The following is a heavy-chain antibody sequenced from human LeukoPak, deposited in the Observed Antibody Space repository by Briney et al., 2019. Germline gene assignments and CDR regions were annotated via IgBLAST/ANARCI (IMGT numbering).Heavy chain of an antibody. CDR1: GFTFSRYG. D-gene: IGHD2-2*01. V-gene: IGHV3-23*01. J-gene: IGHJ6*03. Sequence: HSGGTLRLSCAASGFTFSRYGMSWVRQAPGKGLEWVSGIGGGGVSTYFADSVKGRFTISRDNSKNTLYLHMNNLRAEDTAVYYRAKCSSTSCYYYYYYMDVWGKGTTVTISS. CDR3: AKCSSTSCYYYYYYMDV. CDR2: IGGGGVST.